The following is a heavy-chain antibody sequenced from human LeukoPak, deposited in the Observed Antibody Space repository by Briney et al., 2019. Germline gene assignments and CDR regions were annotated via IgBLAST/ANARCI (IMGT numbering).Heavy chain of an antibody. Sequence: GESLRLSCAASRFTFSNYAMSWVRQAPGKGLEWVSYISSSSSTIYYADSVKGRFTISRDNAKNSLYLQMNSLRAEDTAVYYCARDQVVVTASGFDYWGQGTLVTVSS. CDR2: ISSSSSTI. D-gene: IGHD2-21*02. CDR3: ARDQVVVTASGFDY. J-gene: IGHJ4*02. CDR1: RFTFSNYA. V-gene: IGHV3-48*01.